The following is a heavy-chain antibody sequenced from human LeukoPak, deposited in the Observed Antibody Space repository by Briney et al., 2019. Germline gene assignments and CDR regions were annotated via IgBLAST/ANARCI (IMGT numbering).Heavy chain of an antibody. CDR3: ARGHYDSSGYYYVRCYYGMDV. CDR1: GGSFSGYY. CDR2: INHSGST. Sequence: PSETLFLTCAVYGGSFSGYYWSWIRQPPGKGLEWIGEINHSGSTNYNPSLKSRVTISVDTSKNQFSLKLSSVTAADTAVYYCARGHYDSSGYYYVRCYYGMDVWGQGTTVTVSS. V-gene: IGHV4-34*01. D-gene: IGHD3-22*01. J-gene: IGHJ6*02.